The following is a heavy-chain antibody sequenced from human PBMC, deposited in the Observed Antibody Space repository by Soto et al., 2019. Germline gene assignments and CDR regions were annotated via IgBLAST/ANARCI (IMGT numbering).Heavy chain of an antibody. V-gene: IGHV1-8*01. Sequence: GXSVKVSCKASGYTFTSYDINWVRQATVQGLEWMGWMNPNSGNTGYAQKFQGRVTMTRNTSISTAYMELSSLRSEDTAVYYCARGRSSSWQYNWFDPWGQGTLVTVSS. CDR1: GYTFTSYD. CDR2: MNPNSGNT. J-gene: IGHJ5*02. CDR3: ARGRSSSWQYNWFDP. D-gene: IGHD6-13*01.